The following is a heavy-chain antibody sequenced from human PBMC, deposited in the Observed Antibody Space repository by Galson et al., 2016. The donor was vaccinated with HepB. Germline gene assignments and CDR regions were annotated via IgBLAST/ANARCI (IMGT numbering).Heavy chain of an antibody. Sequence: SLRLSCAASGFTVSSNYMGWVRQAPGKGLEWVSLIYSGGRTNYADSVKGRFIISRDDSKNTLFLEMTTLRAEDTAVYYCVGGLRPLMITSAFHIWGQGTMVIVSS. CDR3: VGGLRPLMITSAFHI. CDR1: GFTVSSNY. J-gene: IGHJ3*02. CDR2: IYSGGRT. D-gene: IGHD3-16*01. V-gene: IGHV3-66*01.